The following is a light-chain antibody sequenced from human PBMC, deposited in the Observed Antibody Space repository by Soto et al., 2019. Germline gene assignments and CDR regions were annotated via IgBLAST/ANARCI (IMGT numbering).Light chain of an antibody. CDR3: QPYGSSPFT. J-gene: IGKJ4*01. Sequence: EIGLTQSPGTLSWSPGERATRSCSASQSVSSSYLAWYQQKPGQDPRLLIYGASSRATGIPDRFSGSGSGTDFTLTISRLEPEDFAVYYCQPYGSSPFTFVGGTKVAIK. CDR1: QSVSSSY. V-gene: IGKV3-20*01. CDR2: GAS.